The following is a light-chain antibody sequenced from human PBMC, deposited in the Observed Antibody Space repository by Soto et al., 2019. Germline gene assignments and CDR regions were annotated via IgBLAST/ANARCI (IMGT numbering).Light chain of an antibody. CDR2: AAS. CDR1: QTITGY. Sequence: DIQMTQSPSSLSASVGDRVTITCRASQTITGYLNWYQQRPGKAPKLLIYAASSLQSGVPSRFSGSGSRTDFTLTINSLQPEDCATYYCQQSHGIPYTFGQGTKLDVK. CDR3: QQSHGIPYT. V-gene: IGKV1-39*01. J-gene: IGKJ2*01.